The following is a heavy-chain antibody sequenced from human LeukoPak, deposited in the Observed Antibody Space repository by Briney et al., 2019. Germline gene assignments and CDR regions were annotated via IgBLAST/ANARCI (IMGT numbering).Heavy chain of an antibody. CDR3: AKVMDRDIVATIRLGGQYYFDY. D-gene: IGHD5-12*01. CDR1: GFTFSSYS. Sequence: PGGSLRLSCAPSGFTFSSYSMSWVRQARGKGLEWVSSMSGSGGGTYHADSVKGRFTISRDNSKNTLYLQMNSLRAEDTAVYYCAKVMDRDIVATIRLGGQYYFDYWGQGTLVTVSS. V-gene: IGHV3-23*01. J-gene: IGHJ4*02. CDR2: MSGSGGGT.